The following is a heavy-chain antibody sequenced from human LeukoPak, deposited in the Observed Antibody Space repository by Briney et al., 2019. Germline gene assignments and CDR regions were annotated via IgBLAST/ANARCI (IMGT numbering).Heavy chain of an antibody. Sequence: PSETLSLTCTVSGGSINSYYWSWIRQPPGKGLEWMGNVYYRGSTKYNPSLKSRVTISVDTSKNQFSLKLSSVTAADTAMYYCARDRIAGGMDVWGQGTTVTVSS. CDR3: ARDRIAGGMDV. V-gene: IGHV4-59*01. CDR2: VYYRGST. CDR1: GGSINSYY. D-gene: IGHD6-13*01. J-gene: IGHJ6*02.